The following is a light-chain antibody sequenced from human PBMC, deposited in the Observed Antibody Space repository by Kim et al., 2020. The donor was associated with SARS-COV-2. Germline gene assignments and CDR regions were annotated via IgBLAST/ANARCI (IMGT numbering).Light chain of an antibody. V-gene: IGLV3-9*01. CDR2: RDS. CDR1: NIGRKN. CDR3: QVWDRSFYV. Sequence: SYELTQPLSVSVALGQTARITCEGNNIGRKNVHWYQQKPGQVPVLVIYRDSNRPSGIPERFSGSNSGNAATLIINTAQAADEADYFCQVWDRSFYVFGFGTKVTVL. J-gene: IGLJ1*01.